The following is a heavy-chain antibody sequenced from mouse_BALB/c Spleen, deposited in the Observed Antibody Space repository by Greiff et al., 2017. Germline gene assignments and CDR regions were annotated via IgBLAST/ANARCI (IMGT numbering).Heavy chain of an antibody. Sequence: VQLQQSGPELVKPGASVKMSCKASGYTFTSYVMHWVKQKPGQGLEWIGYINPYNDGTKYNEKFKGKATLTSDKSSSTAYMELSSLTSEDSAVYYCARSDTTVVAPVFDVWGAGTTVTVSS. CDR2: INPYNDGT. CDR3: ARSDTTVVAPVFDV. D-gene: IGHD1-1*01. CDR1: GYTFTSYV. J-gene: IGHJ1*01. V-gene: IGHV1-14*01.